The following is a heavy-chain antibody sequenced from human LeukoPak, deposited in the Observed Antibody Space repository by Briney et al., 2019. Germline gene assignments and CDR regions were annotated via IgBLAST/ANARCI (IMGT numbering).Heavy chain of an antibody. Sequence: ASVKVSCKASGYTFTSYDINWVRQATGQGLERMGWMNPNSGNTGYAQKLQGRVTMTTDTSTSTAYMELRSLRSDDTAVYYCARDSGSYRPFDYWGQGTLVTVSS. V-gene: IGHV1-8*01. D-gene: IGHD1-26*01. CDR1: GYTFTSYD. J-gene: IGHJ4*02. CDR3: ARDSGSYRPFDY. CDR2: MNPNSGNT.